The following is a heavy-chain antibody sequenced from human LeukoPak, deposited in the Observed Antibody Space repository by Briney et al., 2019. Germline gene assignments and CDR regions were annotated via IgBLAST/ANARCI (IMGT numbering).Heavy chain of an antibody. V-gene: IGHV4-59*12. CDR1: GGSISSYY. CDR2: IYYSGST. Sequence: SQTLSLTCTVSGGSISSYYWSWIRQPPGKGLEWIGYIYYSGSTYYNPSLKSRVTISVDTSKNQFSLKLSSATAADTAVYYCARDSRVGAPGGSYYYGMDVWGQGTTVTVSS. J-gene: IGHJ6*02. D-gene: IGHD1-26*01. CDR3: ARDSRVGAPGGSYYYGMDV.